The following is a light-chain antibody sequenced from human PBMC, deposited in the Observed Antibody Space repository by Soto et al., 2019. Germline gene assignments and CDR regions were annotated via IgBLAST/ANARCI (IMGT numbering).Light chain of an antibody. CDR1: SSDVGSYDY. CDR2: DVN. J-gene: IGLJ1*01. Sequence: QSVLTQPASVSGSPGQSITFSCTGTSSDVGSYDYVSWHQQHPGKAPKLIIYDVNNRPSGVPGRFSGSKSGNTASLIISGLQTEDEADYYCCAYSTSGTHVFGTGTKLTVL. CDR3: CAYSTSGTHV. V-gene: IGLV2-14*03.